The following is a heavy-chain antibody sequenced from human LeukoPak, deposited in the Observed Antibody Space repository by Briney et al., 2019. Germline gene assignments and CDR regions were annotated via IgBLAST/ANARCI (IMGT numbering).Heavy chain of an antibody. CDR2: IYYSGST. Sequence: SETLSLTCTVSGGSISSYYWSWIRQPPGKGLEWIGYIYYSGSTNYNPSLKSRVTISVDTSKNQFSLKLSSVTAADTAVYYCARDPAMSAGNWFDPWGQGTLVTVYS. CDR3: ARDPAMSAGNWFDP. V-gene: IGHV4-59*01. CDR1: GGSISSYY. J-gene: IGHJ5*02. D-gene: IGHD6-13*01.